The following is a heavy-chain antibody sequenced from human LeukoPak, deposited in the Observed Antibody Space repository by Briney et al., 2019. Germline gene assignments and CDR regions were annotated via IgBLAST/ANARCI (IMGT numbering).Heavy chain of an antibody. CDR1: GYSFSSHS. J-gene: IGHJ1*01. Sequence: PGGFLRLSCTGSGYSFSSHSMTWVRQAPGKGLEWISYISSSSSTIYYADSVKGRFTISRDNAKNSLYLQMNSLRAEDTAVYYCARTQQWGQGTLVTVSS. CDR2: ISSSSSTI. CDR3: ARTQQ. V-gene: IGHV3-48*04.